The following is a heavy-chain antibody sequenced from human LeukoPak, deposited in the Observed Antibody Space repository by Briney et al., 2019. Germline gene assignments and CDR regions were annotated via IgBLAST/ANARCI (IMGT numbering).Heavy chain of an antibody. CDR2: IIPIFGTA. V-gene: IGHV1-69*13. Sequence: ASVKVSCKASGGTLSSYAISWVRQAPGQGLEWMGGIIPIFGTANYAQKFQGRVTITADESTSTAYMELSSLRSEDTAVYYCARDRLLLSGYFDYWGQGTLVTVSS. CDR1: GGTLSSYA. CDR3: ARDRLLLSGYFDY. D-gene: IGHD2-15*01. J-gene: IGHJ4*02.